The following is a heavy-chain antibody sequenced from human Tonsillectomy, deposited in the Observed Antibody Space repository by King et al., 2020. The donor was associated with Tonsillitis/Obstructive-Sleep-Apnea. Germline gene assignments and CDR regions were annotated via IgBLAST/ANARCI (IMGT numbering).Heavy chain of an antibody. CDR3: ARVIGYSGYDNDYYYYYMDV. D-gene: IGHD5-12*01. CDR2: ISPIFGTA. J-gene: IGHJ6*03. CDR1: GGTFSSYA. Sequence: VQLVQSGAEVKKPGSSVKVSCKASGGTFSSYAISWVRQAPGQGLEWMGGISPIFGTANYAQKFQGRVTVTADESTSTAYRGLSSLRSEDTAVYYWARVIGYSGYDNDYYYYYMDVWGKGTTVTVSS. V-gene: IGHV1-69*01.